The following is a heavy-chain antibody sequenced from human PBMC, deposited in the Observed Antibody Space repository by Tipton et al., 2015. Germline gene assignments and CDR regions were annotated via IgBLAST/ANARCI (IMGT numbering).Heavy chain of an antibody. CDR3: AREGGYCSGGSCYNRDYHYYGMDV. J-gene: IGHJ6*02. V-gene: IGHV4-61*01. D-gene: IGHD2-15*01. CDR2: IYYSGST. Sequence: TLSLTCTVSGGSVTSGSYYWSWIRQPPGKGLEWIGYIYYSGSTNYNPSLRSRVAMSMDTSKNQFSLKLSSVTAADTAVYYCAREGGYCSGGSCYNRDYHYYGMDVWGQGTTVTVSS. CDR1: GGSVTSGSYY.